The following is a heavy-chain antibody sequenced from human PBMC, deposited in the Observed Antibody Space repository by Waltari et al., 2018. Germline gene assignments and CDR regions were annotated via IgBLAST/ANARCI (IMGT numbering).Heavy chain of an antibody. CDR1: GFSFITYW. CDR2: INEDGSET. CDR3: ARDRGYLVHDY. D-gene: IGHD1-26*01. Sequence: EVQLVESGGGSVQPGGSLRLSCSVSGFSFITYWMNWVRQAPGKGLGWVGSINEDGSETYYADAVKDRFTISRDNGKTSLYLQMNSLRSEDTAVYYCARDRGYLVHDYWGQGTLVTVSA. J-gene: IGHJ4*02. V-gene: IGHV3-7*01.